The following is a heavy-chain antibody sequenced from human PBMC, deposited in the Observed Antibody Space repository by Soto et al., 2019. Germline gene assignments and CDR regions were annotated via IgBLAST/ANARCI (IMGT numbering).Heavy chain of an antibody. CDR2: ISAYNGNT. D-gene: IGHD6-19*01. J-gene: IGHJ6*02. V-gene: IGHV1-18*01. CDR1: GYTFTSYG. CDR3: AREGCIAVASCTNYYYYYGMDV. Sequence: GASVKVSCKASGYTFTSYGISWVRQAPGQGLEWMGWISAYNGNTNYAQKLQGRVTMTTDTSTSTAYMELRSLRSDDTAVYYCAREGCIAVASCTNYYYYYGMDVWGQGTTVTVSS.